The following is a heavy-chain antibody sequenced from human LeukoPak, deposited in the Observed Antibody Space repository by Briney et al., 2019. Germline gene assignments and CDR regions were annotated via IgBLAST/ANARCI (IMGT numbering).Heavy chain of an antibody. CDR2: INHSGST. CDR1: GGSFSGYY. CDR3: ARGQMGRFLEWLYPSYNWFDP. D-gene: IGHD3-3*01. Sequence: SETLSLTCAVYGGSFSGYYWSWIRQPPGKGLEWIGEINHSGSTNYNPSLESRVTISVDTSKNQFSLKLSSVTAADTAVYYCARGQMGRFLEWLYPSYNWFDPWGQGTLVTVSS. V-gene: IGHV4-34*01. J-gene: IGHJ5*02.